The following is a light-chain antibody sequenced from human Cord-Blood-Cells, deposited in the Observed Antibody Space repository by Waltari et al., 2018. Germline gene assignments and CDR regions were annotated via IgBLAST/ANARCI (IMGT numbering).Light chain of an antibody. V-gene: IGLV3-21*04. CDR1: NLGSKS. CDR3: QVWDSSSDHPV. Sequence: SYVLTQPPSVSVAPGKTARITCGGTNLGSKSVHWYQQKPGQAPVLVIYSDSDRPSGIPERFSGSNSGNTATLTISRVEAGDEADYYCQVWDSSSDHPVFGGGTKLTVL. CDR2: SDS. J-gene: IGLJ3*02.